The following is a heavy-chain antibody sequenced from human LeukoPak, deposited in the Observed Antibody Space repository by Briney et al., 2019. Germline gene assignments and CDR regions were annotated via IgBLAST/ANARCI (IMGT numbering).Heavy chain of an antibody. J-gene: IGHJ4*02. V-gene: IGHV5-51*01. D-gene: IGHD5-24*01. CDR1: GYSFTSYW. Sequence: GESLKISCKGSGYSFTSYWIGWVRQMPGKGLEWMGIIYPGDSDTRYSPSFQGKVTISADKSISTAYLQWSSLKASDTAMYYCARGPHPVEMATIFIYWGQGTLVTVS. CDR2: IYPGDSDT. CDR3: ARGPHPVEMATIFIY.